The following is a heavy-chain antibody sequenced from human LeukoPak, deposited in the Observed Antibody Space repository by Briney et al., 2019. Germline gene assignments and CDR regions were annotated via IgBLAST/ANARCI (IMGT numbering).Heavy chain of an antibody. CDR3: AELGITMIGGV. J-gene: IGHJ6*04. CDR1: GFTLSSYE. V-gene: IGHV3-48*03. D-gene: IGHD3-10*02. Sequence: PGGSLRLSGAASGFTLSSYEMNWVRQAPGKGLEWVSYISSSGSTIYYADSVKGRFTISRDNAKNSLYLQMNSLRAEDTAVYYCAELGITMIGGVWGKGTTVTISS. CDR2: ISSSGSTI.